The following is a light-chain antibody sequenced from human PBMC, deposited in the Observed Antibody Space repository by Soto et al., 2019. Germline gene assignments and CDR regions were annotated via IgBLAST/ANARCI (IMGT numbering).Light chain of an antibody. J-gene: IGLJ2*01. CDR2: EGS. CDR1: SCVVGSYNL. V-gene: IGLV2-23*01. Sequence: QAASVSGSPGQSITISCTGTSCVVGSYNLVSWYQQHPGKAPKLMIYEGSKRPSGVSNRFSGSKSGNTASLTISGLQAEDEADYYCCSYAGNNTVFGGGTKLTVL. CDR3: CSYAGNNTV.